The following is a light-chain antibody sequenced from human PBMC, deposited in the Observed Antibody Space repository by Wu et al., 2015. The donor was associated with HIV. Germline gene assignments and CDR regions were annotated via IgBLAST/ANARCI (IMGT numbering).Light chain of an antibody. CDR3: QQYHDWPPLA. CDR2: AAS. CDR1: QSVNSN. V-gene: IGKV3D-15*01. Sequence: EIVLTQSPGTLSLSPGERATLSCRASQSVNSNLAWYQQKPGQAPRLLIFAASTRATGIPARFSASGSGAEFTLTINSLQSEDFAVYYCQQYHDWPPLAFGQGTKVEIK. J-gene: IGKJ1*01.